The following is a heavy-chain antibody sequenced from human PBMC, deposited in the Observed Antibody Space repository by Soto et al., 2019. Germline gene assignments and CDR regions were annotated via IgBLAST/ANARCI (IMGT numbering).Heavy chain of an antibody. Sequence: WWSLRLSCTASVFTFSSYAMHWVRQAPGKGLEWVAFISYEASNKYYADSVKGRFTISRDNSKNALYLQMDSLRAEDTAVYYCARESPDYFFDYWGQGTLVTVSS. CDR1: VFTFSSYA. CDR2: ISYEASNK. V-gene: IGHV3-30-3*01. CDR3: ARESPDYFFDY. J-gene: IGHJ4*02.